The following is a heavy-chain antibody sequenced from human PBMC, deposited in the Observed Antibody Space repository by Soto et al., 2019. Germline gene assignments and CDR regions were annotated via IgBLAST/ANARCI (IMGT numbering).Heavy chain of an antibody. CDR1: GFTFNNCG. J-gene: IGHJ4*02. Sequence: EVQWLESGGGLVQPGGSLRLSCATSGFTFNNCGMSWVRQAPGKGLEWVSAISGSGGATYYADSVKGRFTISRDASNSTLFMQLNALRAEDTAVYFCARVFTAYALYYFDNWGQGALVTVSS. D-gene: IGHD2-21*02. CDR2: ISGSGGAT. V-gene: IGHV3-23*01. CDR3: ARVFTAYALYYFDN.